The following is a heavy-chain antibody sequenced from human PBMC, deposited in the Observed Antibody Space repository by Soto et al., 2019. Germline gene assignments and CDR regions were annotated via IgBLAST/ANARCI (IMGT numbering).Heavy chain of an antibody. CDR1: GGTFSSYT. D-gene: IGHD2-2*02. CDR2: IIPILGIA. Sequence: GASVKVSCKASGGTFSSYTISWVRQAPGQGLEWMGRIIPILGIANYAQKFQGRVTITADKSTSTAYMELSSLRSEDTAVYYCARDSNCSSTSCYNYLVWFDPWGQGTLVTVSS. V-gene: IGHV1-69*04. CDR3: ARDSNCSSTSCYNYLVWFDP. J-gene: IGHJ5*02.